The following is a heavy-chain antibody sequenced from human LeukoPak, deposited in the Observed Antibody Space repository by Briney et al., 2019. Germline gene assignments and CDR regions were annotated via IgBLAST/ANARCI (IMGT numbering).Heavy chain of an antibody. CDR3: ARDSSSWPQPYDY. D-gene: IGHD6-13*01. CDR1: GFTFSSYS. J-gene: IGHJ4*02. V-gene: IGHV3-21*01. CDR2: ISSSSSYI. Sequence: PGGSLRLSCAASGFTFSSYSMNWVRQAPGKGLEWVSSISSSSSYIYYADSVKGRFTISRDNAKNSLYLQMNSLRAEDTAVYYCARDSSSWPQPYDYWGQGTLVTVSS.